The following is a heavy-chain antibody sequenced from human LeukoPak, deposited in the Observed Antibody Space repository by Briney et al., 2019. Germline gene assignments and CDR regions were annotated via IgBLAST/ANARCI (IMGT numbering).Heavy chain of an antibody. D-gene: IGHD6-13*01. CDR3: ARDRYSSMWSVFEY. V-gene: IGHV3-33*01. CDR2: IWYDGSTK. J-gene: IGHJ4*02. CDR1: GFTFSSFV. Sequence: GGSLRLSGAASGFTFSSFVMHWVRQSPGKGLEWVPVIWYDGSTKVYADSVKGRFTISRDNSRNTLYLQVNSLRAEDTAVYYCARDRYSSMWSVFEYWGQGALVTVSS.